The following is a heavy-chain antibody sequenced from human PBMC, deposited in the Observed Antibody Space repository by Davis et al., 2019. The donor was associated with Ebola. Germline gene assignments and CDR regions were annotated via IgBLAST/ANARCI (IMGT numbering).Heavy chain of an antibody. Sequence: GESLKISCKGSGYSFTTYWIAWVRQTPAKGLEWMGIIYPGDSDTRYSPSFEGHVTISADKSISTVYLQWSSLKSSDTAMYYCTRHSPVFVLAGVAAGDVFDIWGQGTMVTVSS. J-gene: IGHJ3*02. CDR1: GYSFTTYW. CDR2: IYPGDSDT. CDR3: TRHSPVFVLAGVAAGDVFDI. V-gene: IGHV5-51*01. D-gene: IGHD6-19*01.